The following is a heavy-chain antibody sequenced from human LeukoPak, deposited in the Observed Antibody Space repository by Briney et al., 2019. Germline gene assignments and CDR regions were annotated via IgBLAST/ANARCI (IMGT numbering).Heavy chain of an antibody. CDR3: AKRRAVTFFDY. V-gene: IGHV3-23*01. CDR2: ISGSGGST. D-gene: IGHD6-19*01. Sequence: GGSLRLSCAASGFTFSSYAMSWVRQAPGRGLEWVSAISGSGGSTYYADSVKGRFTTSRDNSKNTLYLQMNSLRAEDTAVYYCAKRRAVTFFDYWGQGTLVTVSS. J-gene: IGHJ4*02. CDR1: GFTFSSYA.